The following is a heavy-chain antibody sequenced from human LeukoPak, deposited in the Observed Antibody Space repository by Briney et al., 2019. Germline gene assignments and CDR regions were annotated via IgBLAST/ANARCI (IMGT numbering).Heavy chain of an antibody. V-gene: IGHV1-24*01. CDR2: FDPEDGET. D-gene: IGHD3-10*01. CDR1: GYTLTELS. Sequence: ASVKVSCKVSGYTLTELSMHWVRQAPGKGLEWMGGFDPEDGETIYAQKFQARVTITADESTSTAYMELSSLRSDDTAVYYCASNFYGSGSYPVWGQGTLVTVSS. CDR3: ASNFYGSGSYPV. J-gene: IGHJ4*02.